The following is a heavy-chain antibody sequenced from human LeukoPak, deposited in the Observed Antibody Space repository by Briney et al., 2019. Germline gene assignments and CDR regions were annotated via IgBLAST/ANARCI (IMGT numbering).Heavy chain of an antibody. CDR1: GGSISPYY. CDR3: ARDKSRTYGSADAFDI. V-gene: IGHV4-4*07. J-gene: IGHJ3*02. CDR2: IYTSGST. Sequence: SETLSLTCTVSGGSISPYYWNWIRQPAGKGLEWIGRIYTSGSTNYNPSLKSRVTMSVDTSKNQFSLKLSSVTAADTAVYYCARDKSRTYGSADAFDIWGQGTMVTVSS. D-gene: IGHD3-10*01.